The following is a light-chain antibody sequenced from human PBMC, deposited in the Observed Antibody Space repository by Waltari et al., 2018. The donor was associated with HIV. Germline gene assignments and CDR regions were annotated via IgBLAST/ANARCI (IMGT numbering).Light chain of an antibody. V-gene: IGKV1-39*01. CDR3: EQSYDFPRT. CDR2: SAS. Sequence: DIQMTQSPRSLSASVGGTVTFTCRSSQKRGTYVNWYQHISGRPPRLLIFSASSLQRGISSRFSARGSGTDFTLTINNVQSEDFATYYCEQSYDFPRTFGQGTTVE. CDR1: QKRGTY. J-gene: IGKJ1*01.